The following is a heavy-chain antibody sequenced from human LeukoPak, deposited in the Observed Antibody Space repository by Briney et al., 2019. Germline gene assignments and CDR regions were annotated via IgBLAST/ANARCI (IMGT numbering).Heavy chain of an antibody. CDR2: IYSGGST. CDR1: GFTVSSNY. CDR3: ARTIAATIWPEANFDY. J-gene: IGHJ4*02. D-gene: IGHD5-12*01. Sequence: GGSLRLSCAASGFTVSSNYMSWVRQAPGKGLEWVSVIYSGGSTYYADSVKGRFTISRDNSKNTLYLQMNSLRAEDTAVYYCARTIAATIWPEANFDYWGQGTLVTVSS. V-gene: IGHV3-66*01.